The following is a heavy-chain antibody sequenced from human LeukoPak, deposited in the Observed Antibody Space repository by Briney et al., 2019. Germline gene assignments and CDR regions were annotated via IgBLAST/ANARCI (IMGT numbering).Heavy chain of an antibody. J-gene: IGHJ4*02. V-gene: IGHV1-2*02. Sequence: ASVKVSCKASGYTFTGYYMHWVRQAPGQGLEWMGWINPNGGGTNYAQKFQGRVTMTRDTSISTAYMELSRLRSDDTAVYYCATLADYYDSSGTRDFDYWGQGTLVTVSS. CDR2: INPNGGGT. CDR1: GYTFTGYY. CDR3: ATLADYYDSSGTRDFDY. D-gene: IGHD3-22*01.